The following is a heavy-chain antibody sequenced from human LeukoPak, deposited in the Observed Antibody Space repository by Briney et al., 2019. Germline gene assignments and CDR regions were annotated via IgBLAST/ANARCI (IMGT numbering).Heavy chain of an antibody. D-gene: IGHD4-11*01. CDR3: AKDRSNYEVIDY. CDR1: GFTFSSYG. Sequence: PVGSLRLSCAASGFTFSSYGMHWVRQAPGKGLEWVAFIRYDGSNKYYADSVKGRFTISRDNSKNTLYLQMNSLRAEDTAVYYCAKDRSNYEVIDYWGQGTLVTVSS. J-gene: IGHJ4*02. CDR2: IRYDGSNK. V-gene: IGHV3-30*02.